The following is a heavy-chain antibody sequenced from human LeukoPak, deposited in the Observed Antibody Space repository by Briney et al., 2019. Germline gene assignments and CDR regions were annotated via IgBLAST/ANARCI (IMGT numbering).Heavy chain of an antibody. J-gene: IGHJ4*02. Sequence: PSQTLSLTCTVSGGSLSSGVYYWRWIRQPPRKGLEWIGYIYYSGSTYYNPSLTSRVTISVDTSKNQFSLKLSAGTAADTAVYYCASSMVRGVSFDYWGQGTLVTVSS. CDR2: IYYSGST. D-gene: IGHD3-10*01. CDR1: GGSLSSGVYY. V-gene: IGHV4-30-4*01. CDR3: ASSMVRGVSFDY.